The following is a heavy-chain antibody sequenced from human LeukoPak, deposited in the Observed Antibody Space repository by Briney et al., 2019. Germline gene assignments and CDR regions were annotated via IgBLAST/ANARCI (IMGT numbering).Heavy chain of an antibody. CDR1: GDRFTSYW. V-gene: IGHV5-51*01. D-gene: IGHD5-24*01. CDR2: IYPGDSDT. CDR3: ARHLGDGYNDY. J-gene: IGHJ4*02. Sequence: GESLKISCKSAGDRFTSYWIGWVRQMPGKGLEWMGIIYPGDSDTRYSPSFQGQVTISADKSISTAYLQWSSLKASDTAMYYCARHLGDGYNDYWGQGTLVTVSS.